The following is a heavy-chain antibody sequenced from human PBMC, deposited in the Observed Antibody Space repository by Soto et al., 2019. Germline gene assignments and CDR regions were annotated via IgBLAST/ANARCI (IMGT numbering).Heavy chain of an antibody. CDR3: ARDSDRDGYIYWYFDL. CDR1: GNTFTNHG. V-gene: IGHV1-18*01. CDR2: IRALNGNT. Sequence: QVQLVQSAAEVKKPGASVKVSCKASGNTFTNHGITWVRQAPGQGLEWMGWIRALNGNTNYAQEFQGRITMTTDTSTXSAYMELRSLKSDDTAVYYCARDSDRDGYIYWYFDLWGRGTLVTVSS. D-gene: IGHD5-12*01. J-gene: IGHJ2*01.